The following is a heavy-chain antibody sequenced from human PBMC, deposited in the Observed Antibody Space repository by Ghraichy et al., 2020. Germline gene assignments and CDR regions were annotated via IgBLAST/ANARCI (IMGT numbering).Heavy chain of an antibody. D-gene: IGHD3-16*01. CDR1: GFTFSTYA. J-gene: IGHJ4*02. CDR2: VGGSGTNT. CDR3: AKESTTYYDFPNFDY. Sequence: GGSLRLSCAASGFTFSTYAMSWVRQAPGKGLEWVSAVGGSGTNTYYADSVKGRFTISRDNSKNTLYLQMNSLRAEDTAVYYCAKESTTYYDFPNFDYWGQGTLVTVSS. V-gene: IGHV3-23*01.